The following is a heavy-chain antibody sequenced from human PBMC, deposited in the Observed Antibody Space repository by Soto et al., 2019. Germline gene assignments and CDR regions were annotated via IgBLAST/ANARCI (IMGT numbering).Heavy chain of an antibody. Sequence: PSETRSLTCTVSGGSISRSSYYWGWIRQPPGKGLEWIGSIYYSGSTYYNPSLKSRVTISVDTSKNQFSLKLSSVTAADTAVYYCARHYRWGHYYGSGNIDYWGQGTLVTVS. V-gene: IGHV4-39*01. D-gene: IGHD3-10*01. J-gene: IGHJ4*02. CDR3: ARHYRWGHYYGSGNIDY. CDR2: IYYSGST. CDR1: GGSISRSSYY.